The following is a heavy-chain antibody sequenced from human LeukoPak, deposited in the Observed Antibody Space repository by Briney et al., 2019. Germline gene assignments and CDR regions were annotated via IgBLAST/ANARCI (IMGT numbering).Heavy chain of an antibody. CDR1: GDQNTELY. CDR3: AHRLGYSYTRGGYPYYFDY. CDR2: INPNSGGT. Sequence: ASLKVSCKASGDQNTELYIHWVRQAPGQGLEWMGWINPNSGGTNYAQRFQGRVTMTTDTSISTAYMELSRLTSDDTAVYYCAHRLGYSYTRGGYPYYFDYWGQGTLVTVSS. J-gene: IGHJ4*02. V-gene: IGHV1-2*02. D-gene: IGHD2-15*01.